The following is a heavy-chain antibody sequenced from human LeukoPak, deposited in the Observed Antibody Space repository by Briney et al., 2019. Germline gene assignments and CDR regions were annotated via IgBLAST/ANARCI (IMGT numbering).Heavy chain of an antibody. V-gene: IGHV1-2*06. CDR1: GGTFSSYA. J-gene: IGHJ4*02. CDR3: ARLRGYSYGYEEGYYFDY. D-gene: IGHD5-18*01. Sequence: ASVKVSCKASGGTFSSYAISWVRQAPGQGLEWMGRINPNSGGTNCAQKFQGRVTMTRDTSISTAYMELSRLRSDDTAVYYCARLRGYSYGYEEGYYFDYWGQGTLVTVSS. CDR2: INPNSGGT.